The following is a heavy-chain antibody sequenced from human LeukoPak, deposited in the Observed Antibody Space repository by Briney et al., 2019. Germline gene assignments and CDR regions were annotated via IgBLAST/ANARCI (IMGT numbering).Heavy chain of an antibody. D-gene: IGHD3-16*01. V-gene: IGHV3-21*01. CDR3: AKVYAGTWYDK. CDR1: GLTFSSSA. CDR2: ITSGSTYM. J-gene: IGHJ5*02. Sequence: GGSQRLSCAASGLTFSSSAMNWVRQAPGKGLEWVSSITSGSTYMFYADAVKGRFTISRDDANNSLYLQMNSLRAEDTAIYYCAKVYAGTWYDKWGQGTRVTVSS.